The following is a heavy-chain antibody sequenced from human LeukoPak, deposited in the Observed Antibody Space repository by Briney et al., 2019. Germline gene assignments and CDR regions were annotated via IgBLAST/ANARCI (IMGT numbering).Heavy chain of an antibody. CDR3: TKRGQRSWYLDL. CDR2: ISWNSVGI. CDR1: GFIFDDYA. V-gene: IGHV3-9*01. D-gene: IGHD6-25*01. J-gene: IGHJ2*01. Sequence: GGSLRLSCAASGFIFDDYAMPWVRQVPGKGLEWVSGISWNSVGIGYADSVKGRFTISRDNAKNSLYLQMNSLRPEDTALYYCTKRGQRSWYLDLWGRGTLVIVSS.